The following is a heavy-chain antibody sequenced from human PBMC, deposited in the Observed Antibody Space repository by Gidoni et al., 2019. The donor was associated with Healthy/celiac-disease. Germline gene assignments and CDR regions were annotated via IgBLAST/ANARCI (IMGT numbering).Heavy chain of an antibody. D-gene: IGHD2-15*01. V-gene: IGHV3-23*01. CDR1: GFTFSSYA. CDR3: AKDKYRTVAALPKPYYYYGMDV. CDR2: ISGSGGST. Sequence: AASGFTFSSYAMSWVRQAPGKGLEWVSAISGSGGSTYYADSVKGRFTISRDNSKNTLYLQMNSLRAEDTAVYYCAKDKYRTVAALPKPYYYYGMDVWGQGTTVTVSS. J-gene: IGHJ6*02.